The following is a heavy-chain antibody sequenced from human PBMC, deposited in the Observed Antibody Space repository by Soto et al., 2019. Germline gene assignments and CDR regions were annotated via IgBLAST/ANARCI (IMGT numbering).Heavy chain of an antibody. J-gene: IGHJ4*02. CDR2: ISNSGRII. CDR1: GFTFSSFE. CDR3: AREWGTSIAAAFDY. Sequence: GGSLRLSCAASGFTFSSFEMNWVRQAPGKRLEWVSYISNSGRIIYYADSVKGRFTISRDDAKNSLYLQMNSLRAEDTAVYYCAREWGTSIAAAFDYWGQGTLVTVSS. D-gene: IGHD6-6*01. V-gene: IGHV3-48*03.